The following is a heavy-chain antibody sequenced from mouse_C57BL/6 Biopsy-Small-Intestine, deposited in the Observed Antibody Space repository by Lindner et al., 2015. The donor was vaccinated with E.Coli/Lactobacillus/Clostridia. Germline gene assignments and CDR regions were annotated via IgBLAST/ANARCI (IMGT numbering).Heavy chain of an antibody. D-gene: IGHD4-1*01. CDR3: RTGRADY. V-gene: IGHV14-4*01. Sequence: VQLQESGAELVRPGASVKLSCTASGFNIKDDYMHWVKQRPEQGLEWIGWIDPENGDTEYASKFQGKATITADTSSNTAYLQLSSLTSEDTAVYYCRTGRADYWGQGTTLTVSS. CDR2: IDPENGDT. J-gene: IGHJ2*01. CDR1: GFNIKDDY.